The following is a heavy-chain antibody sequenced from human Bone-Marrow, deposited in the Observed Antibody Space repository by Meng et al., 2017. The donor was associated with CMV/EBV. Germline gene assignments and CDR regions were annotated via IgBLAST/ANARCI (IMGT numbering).Heavy chain of an antibody. Sequence: GESLKISCAASGFTFSSYWMHWVRQAPGKGLVWVSRINSDGSSTSYADCVKGRFPISRDNAKNTLYLQMNSLRAEDTAVYYCARRGGGFDYWGQGTLVTVSS. V-gene: IGHV3-74*01. D-gene: IGHD3-10*01. CDR2: INSDGSST. CDR3: ARRGGGFDY. CDR1: GFTFSSYW. J-gene: IGHJ4*02.